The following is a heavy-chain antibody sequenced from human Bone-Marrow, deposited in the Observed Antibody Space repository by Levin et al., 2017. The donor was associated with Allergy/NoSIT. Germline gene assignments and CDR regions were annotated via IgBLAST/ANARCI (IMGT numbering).Heavy chain of an antibody. CDR1: GGSISSYY. D-gene: IGHD4-11*01. V-gene: IGHV4-4*07. CDR3: ARGSEDSNYPFYYYYGMDV. J-gene: IGHJ6*02. Sequence: SCTVSGGSISSYYWSWIRQPAGKGLEWIGRIYTSGSTNYNPSLKSRVTMSVDTSKNQFSLKLSSVTAADTAVYYCARGSEDSNYPFYYYYGMDVWGQGTTVTVSS. CDR2: IYTSGST.